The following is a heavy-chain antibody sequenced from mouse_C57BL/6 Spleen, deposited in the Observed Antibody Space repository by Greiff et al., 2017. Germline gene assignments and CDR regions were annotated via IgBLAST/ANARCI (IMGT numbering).Heavy chain of an antibody. Sequence: EVKLMESGPVLVKPGASVKMSCKASGYTFTDYYMNWVKQSHGKSLEWIGVINPYNGGTSYNQKFKGKATLTVDKSSSPAYMELNSLTSEDSAVYYCAREGDSSGTGFAYWGQGTLVTVSA. CDR1: GYTFTDYY. D-gene: IGHD3-2*02. J-gene: IGHJ3*01. V-gene: IGHV1-19*01. CDR2: INPYNGGT. CDR3: AREGDSSGTGFAY.